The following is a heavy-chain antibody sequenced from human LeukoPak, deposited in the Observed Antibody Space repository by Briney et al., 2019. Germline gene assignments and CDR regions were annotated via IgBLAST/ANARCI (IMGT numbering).Heavy chain of an antibody. D-gene: IGHD4-23*01. J-gene: IGHJ4*02. CDR3: ARDRGYSTFDS. V-gene: IGHV3-7*01. CDR1: GFTFGGYW. CDR2: MDQDGSEI. Sequence: GGSLRISCAGSGFTFGGYWMSWVRQAPGKGPEWVANMDQDGSEINYLDSVKGRFTISRDNAKNALYLWMNSLRADDTVVYYCARDRGYSTFDSWGQGVLVTVSS.